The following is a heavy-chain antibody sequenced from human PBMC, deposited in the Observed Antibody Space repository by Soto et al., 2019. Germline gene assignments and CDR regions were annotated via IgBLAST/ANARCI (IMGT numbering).Heavy chain of an antibody. J-gene: IGHJ6*02. CDR1: GYTFTSYY. V-gene: IGHV1-46*03. CDR2: INPSGGST. Sequence: ASVKVSCKASGYTFTSYYMHWVRQAPGQGLEWMGIINPSGGSTSYAQKFQGRVTMTRDTSTSTVYMELSSLRSEDTAVYYCARTIYYDSSGYYYGIDVWGHGTTVTVS. D-gene: IGHD3-22*01. CDR3: ARTIYYDSSGYYYGIDV.